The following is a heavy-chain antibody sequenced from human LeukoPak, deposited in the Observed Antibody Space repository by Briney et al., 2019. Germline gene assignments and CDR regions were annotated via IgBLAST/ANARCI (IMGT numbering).Heavy chain of an antibody. CDR1: GCTFDDYA. CDR2: ISWNSGSI. V-gene: IGHV3-9*03. J-gene: IGHJ3*02. D-gene: IGHD6-13*01. CDR3: ARSSSSLNHDSFDI. Sequence: QPGRSLRLSCAASGCTFDDYAMHWVRQAPGKGLEWVSGISWNSGSIGYADSVKGRFTISRDNAKNSLYLQMNSLRAEDMALYYCARSSSSLNHDSFDIWGQGTMVTVSS.